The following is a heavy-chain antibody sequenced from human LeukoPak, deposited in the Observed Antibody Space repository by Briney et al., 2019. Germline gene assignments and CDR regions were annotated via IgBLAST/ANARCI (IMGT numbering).Heavy chain of an antibody. CDR2: IDGDGTTT. CDR1: GFAFSSYW. CDR3: ARSHFDY. J-gene: IGHJ4*02. Sequence: GGSLRLSCATSGFAFSSYWMLWVRQAAGKGLEWVSRIDGDGTTTTYADSVKGRFTISRDNEKNILYLHMNSLRVEDTATYYCARSHFDYWGQGILVTVSS. V-gene: IGHV3-74*03.